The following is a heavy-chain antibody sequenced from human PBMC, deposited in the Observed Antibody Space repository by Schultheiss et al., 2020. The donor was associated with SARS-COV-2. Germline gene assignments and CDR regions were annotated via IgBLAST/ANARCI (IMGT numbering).Heavy chain of an antibody. V-gene: IGHV4-59*06. Sequence: SETLSLTCTVSGGSISSYYWSWIRQHPGKGLEWIGYIYYSGSTYYNPSLKSRVTISVDTSKNQFSLKLSSVTAADTAVYYCTRDPTEGGLALYYGMDVWGQGTTVTVSS. CDR1: GGSISSYY. D-gene: IGHD5-24*01. CDR2: IYYSGST. CDR3: TRDPTEGGLALYYGMDV. J-gene: IGHJ6*02.